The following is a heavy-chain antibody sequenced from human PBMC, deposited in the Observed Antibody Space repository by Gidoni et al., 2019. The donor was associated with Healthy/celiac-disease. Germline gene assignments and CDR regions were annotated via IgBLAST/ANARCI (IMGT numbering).Heavy chain of an antibody. Sequence: EVQLLESGGGLVQPGGSLRLSCAASGFTFSSYAMSWVRQAPGKGLGWVSAISGSGVSTYYADSVKGRFTISRDNSKNTLYLQMNSLRAEDTAVYYCAKDALAGYCGGDCYINWGQGTLVTVSS. CDR1: GFTFSSYA. J-gene: IGHJ4*02. D-gene: IGHD2-21*02. V-gene: IGHV3-23*01. CDR3: AKDALAGYCGGDCYIN. CDR2: ISGSGVST.